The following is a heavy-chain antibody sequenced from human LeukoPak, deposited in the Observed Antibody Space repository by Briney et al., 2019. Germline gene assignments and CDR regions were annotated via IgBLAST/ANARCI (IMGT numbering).Heavy chain of an antibody. CDR1: GFTFSSYA. CDR2: ISGSGGST. Sequence: PGGSLRLPCAASGFTFSSYAMSWVRQAPGKGLEWVSAISGSGGSTYYADSVKGRFTISRDNSKNTLYLQMNSLRAEDTAVYYCAKDPRAYCGGDCWDLFDYWGQGTLVTVSS. J-gene: IGHJ4*02. V-gene: IGHV3-23*01. D-gene: IGHD2-21*02. CDR3: AKDPRAYCGGDCWDLFDY.